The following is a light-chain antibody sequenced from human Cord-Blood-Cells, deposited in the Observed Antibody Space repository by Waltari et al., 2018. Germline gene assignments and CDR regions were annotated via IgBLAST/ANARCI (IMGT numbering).Light chain of an antibody. CDR2: KAS. V-gene: IGKV1-5*03. CDR3: KQYNSYSHT. Sequence: DIQMTQSPSTLSASVGDRITITCRASQSISSLLAWYQQKPGKAPKLLIYKASSVESRVPSRFGGSGAGKVFTLTISILQPDDVANYYCKQYNSYSHTFGQGTKLEIK. J-gene: IGKJ2*01. CDR1: QSISSL.